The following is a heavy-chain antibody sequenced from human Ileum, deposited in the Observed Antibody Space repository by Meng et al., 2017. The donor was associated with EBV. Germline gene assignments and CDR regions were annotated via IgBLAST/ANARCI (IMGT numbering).Heavy chain of an antibody. J-gene: IGHJ4*02. CDR1: GYTFTNYD. V-gene: IGHV1-8*01. Sequence: QGREVPYGAEVKKAGVYVNVSCKADGYTFTNYDISWVRQATGQGIEWMGWMNPKTGTAQYAQKFQGRVSMTRDTSITTAYMELSSLTSEDTAVYYCVRTLERGDYWGQGTLVTVSS. D-gene: IGHD5-24*01. CDR2: MNPKTGTA. CDR3: VRTLERGDY.